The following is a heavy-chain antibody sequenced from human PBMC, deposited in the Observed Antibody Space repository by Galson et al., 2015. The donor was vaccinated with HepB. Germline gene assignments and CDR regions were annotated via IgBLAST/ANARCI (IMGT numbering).Heavy chain of an antibody. Sequence: SCKASGYTFTSYAMHWVRQAPGQRLEWMGWINAGNGNTKYSQKFQGRVTITRDTSASTAYMELSSLRSEDTAVYYCARNYWYSPFDYWGQGTLVTVSS. D-gene: IGHD6-13*01. CDR3: ARNYWYSPFDY. V-gene: IGHV1-3*01. CDR1: GYTFTSYA. J-gene: IGHJ4*02. CDR2: INAGNGNT.